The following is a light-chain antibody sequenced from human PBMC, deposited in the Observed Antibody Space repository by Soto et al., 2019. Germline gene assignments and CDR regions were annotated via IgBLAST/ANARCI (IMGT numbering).Light chain of an antibody. Sequence: QSALTQPPSASGSPGRSVTISCTGTSSDVGGYNYVSWYQQHPGKAPKLMIYEVSKRPSGVPDRFSGSKSGNTASLTVSGLQAEDEADYYCSSYAGSNILVVFGGGTKVTVL. CDR2: EVS. CDR3: SSYAGSNILVV. CDR1: SSDVGGYNY. J-gene: IGLJ2*01. V-gene: IGLV2-8*01.